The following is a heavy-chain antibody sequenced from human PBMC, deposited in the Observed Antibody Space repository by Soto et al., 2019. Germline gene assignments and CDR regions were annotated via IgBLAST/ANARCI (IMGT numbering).Heavy chain of an antibody. J-gene: IGHJ6*02. CDR1: GLTFSTYA. CDR3: AKSPGGIDGYNSVYYGMDV. CDR2: IGGSGTDGRT. D-gene: IGHD5-12*01. V-gene: IGHV3-23*01. Sequence: EVHLLESGGDLVQPGGSLRLSCTASGLTFSTYAMSWVRQAPGKGLEWVSAIGGSGTDGRTYYADSVKGRFTISRDNSKNTVYLQMNSLRDDDTAVYYCAKSPGGIDGYNSVYYGMDVWGQGTTVTVSS.